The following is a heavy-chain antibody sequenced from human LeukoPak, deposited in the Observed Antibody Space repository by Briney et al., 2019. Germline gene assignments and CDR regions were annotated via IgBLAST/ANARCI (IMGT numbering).Heavy chain of an antibody. CDR3: ARPSIAAAGTDAFDI. D-gene: IGHD6-13*01. J-gene: IGHJ3*02. Sequence: GASVTVSFKSSGYTFTNYEINWVGQAAGQGGEWMGWMNPNRGKTGYAQKFQGRGTITRNRAISTAYMEVNSLRSEDTAVYYCARPSIAAAGTDAFDIWGQGTMVTVSS. CDR1: GYTFTNYE. CDR2: MNPNRGKT. V-gene: IGHV1-8*03.